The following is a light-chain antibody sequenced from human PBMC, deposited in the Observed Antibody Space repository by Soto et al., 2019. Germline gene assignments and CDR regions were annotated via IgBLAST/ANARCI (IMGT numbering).Light chain of an antibody. V-gene: IGLV1-40*01. CDR1: NSNIGTGYG. CDR3: ATWDSSLSAAV. Sequence: QAVVTQPPSVTGAPGQRVTISCTWNNSNIGTGYGVHWYQQFPGTAPRLLTYGDNNRPSGVPDRFSGSKSGTSASLAITGLQIGDEADYYCATWDSSLSAAVFGGGTKVTVL. J-gene: IGLJ2*01. CDR2: GDN.